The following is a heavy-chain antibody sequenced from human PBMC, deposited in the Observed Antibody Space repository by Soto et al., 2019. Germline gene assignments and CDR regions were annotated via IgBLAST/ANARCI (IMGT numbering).Heavy chain of an antibody. V-gene: IGHV4-34*01. D-gene: IGHD2-15*01. CDR2: INHSGST. J-gene: IGHJ6*02. CDR3: ARDLSGYSVCMDV. CDR1: GGSFSGYF. Sequence: QVHLQQWGAGLLKPSETLSLTCAVYGGSFSGYFWNWVRQPPGKGLEWIGEINHSGSTKYNPSLMCRGTVVVGTSKAQFALRVFSVAAAYAAVYYCARDLSGYSVCMDVWGQGATVTVS.